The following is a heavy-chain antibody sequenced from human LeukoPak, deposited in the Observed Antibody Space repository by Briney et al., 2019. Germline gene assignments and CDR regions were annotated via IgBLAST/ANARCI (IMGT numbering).Heavy chain of an antibody. Sequence: SETLSLTCTVSGGSISSYYWSWIRQPPGKGLEWIGYIYYGGSTNYNPSLKSRVTISVDTSKNQFSLKLSSVTAADTAVYYCARLENRDYYYYGMDVWGKGTTVTVSS. CDR1: GGSISSYY. CDR2: IYYGGST. CDR3: ARLENRDYYYYGMDV. D-gene: IGHD3-3*01. V-gene: IGHV4-59*01. J-gene: IGHJ6*04.